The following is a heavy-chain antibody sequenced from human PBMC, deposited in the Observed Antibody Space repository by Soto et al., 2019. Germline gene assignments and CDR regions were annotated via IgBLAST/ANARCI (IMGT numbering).Heavy chain of an antibody. J-gene: IGHJ4*02. Sequence: EVQLLESGGGLVQPGGSLRLSCAASGFTFSSYAMSWVRQAPGKGLEWVSAISSSGGSTYYADSVKGRFTISGDNSKNTLYLQMNSLRAEDTAVYYCAKAPTNYGSGSYYYYWGQGTLVTVSS. CDR2: ISSSGGST. CDR3: AKAPTNYGSGSYYYY. D-gene: IGHD3-10*01. V-gene: IGHV3-23*01. CDR1: GFTFSSYA.